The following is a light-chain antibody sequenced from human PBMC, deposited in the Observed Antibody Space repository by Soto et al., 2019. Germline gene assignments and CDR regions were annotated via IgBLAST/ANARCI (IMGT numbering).Light chain of an antibody. CDR1: QSISSY. J-gene: IGKJ3*01. V-gene: IGKV1-39*01. Sequence: DIQMTQSPSSLSASVGDRVTITCRASQSISSYLNWYQQKPGKAPKLLIYAASSLQSGVPSRFSASGSWTDFTITISSLQPEDFATYYGEQSYSTSFTFGTRNKVDIK. CDR3: EQSYSTSFT. CDR2: AAS.